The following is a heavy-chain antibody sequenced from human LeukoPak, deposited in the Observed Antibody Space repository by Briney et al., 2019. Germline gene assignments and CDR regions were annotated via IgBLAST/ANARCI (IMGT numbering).Heavy chain of an antibody. CDR1: GFTFSSYS. CDR3: ARGTSSSSSYYYYYMDV. J-gene: IGHJ6*03. V-gene: IGHV3-21*01. D-gene: IGHD6-6*01. Sequence: NPGGSLRLSCAASGFTFSSYSMNWVRQAPGKGLEWVSSISSSSSYIYYADSVKGRFTISRDNAKNSLYLQMNSLRAEDTAVYYCARGTSSSSSYYYYYMDVWGKGTTVTVSS. CDR2: ISSSSSYI.